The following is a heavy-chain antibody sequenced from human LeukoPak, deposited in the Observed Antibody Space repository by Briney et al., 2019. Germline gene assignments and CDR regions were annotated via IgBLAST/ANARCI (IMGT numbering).Heavy chain of an antibody. CDR2: ISSSSSTI. V-gene: IGHV3-48*01. CDR1: GFTFSSYS. CDR3: ARDCSSTSCYGGEPYYMDV. D-gene: IGHD2-2*01. J-gene: IGHJ6*03. Sequence: GGSLRLSCAACGFTFSSYSMNWVRQAPGKGLEWVSYISSSSSTIYYADSVKGRFTISRDNAKNSLYLQMNSLRAEDTAVYYCARDCSSTSCYGGEPYYMDVWGKGTTVTVSS.